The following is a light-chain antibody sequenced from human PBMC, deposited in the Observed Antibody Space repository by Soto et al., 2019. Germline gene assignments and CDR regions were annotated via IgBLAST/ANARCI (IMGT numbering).Light chain of an antibody. CDR3: SSYTSSGTPYV. V-gene: IGLV2-14*01. Sequence: QSALTQPASVSGSPGQSITISCTGTSSDVGGYNYVSWYQQHPGKAPKLMIYEVSNRPSGVSNRFSGSKSGNTATLTISGLQAEDVDDDYCSSYTSSGTPYVFGTGTKLTVL. CDR2: EVS. CDR1: SSDVGGYNY. J-gene: IGLJ1*01.